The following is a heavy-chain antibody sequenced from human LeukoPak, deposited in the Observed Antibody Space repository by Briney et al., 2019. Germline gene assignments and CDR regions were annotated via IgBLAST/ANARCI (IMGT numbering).Heavy chain of an antibody. J-gene: IGHJ6*03. V-gene: IGHV1-69*13. CDR3: ARLDYFGSGLYYYMDV. Sequence: SVKVSCKASGYTFTSYDINWVRQATGQGLEWMGGIIPFFGTANYAQKFQGRVTITADESTNTAYMELSSLRSEDTAVYYCARLDYFGSGLYYYMDVWGKGTTVTISS. CDR1: GYTFTSYD. CDR2: IIPFFGTA. D-gene: IGHD3-10*01.